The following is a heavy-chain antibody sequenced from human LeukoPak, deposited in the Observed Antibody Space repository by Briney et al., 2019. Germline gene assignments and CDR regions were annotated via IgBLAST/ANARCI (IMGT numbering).Heavy chain of an antibody. J-gene: IGHJ4*02. Sequence: GASVKVSCKASGYTFTSYYMHWVRQAPGQGLEWMGLISPSTSSTNYAQTFQGRVSMTWDTSTTTLYMDLSSLRSDDTAVYYCARSVRAFHFDYWGQGALVIVSS. CDR1: GYTFTSYY. D-gene: IGHD3-16*02. CDR3: ARSVRAFHFDY. V-gene: IGHV1-46*01. CDR2: ISPSTSST.